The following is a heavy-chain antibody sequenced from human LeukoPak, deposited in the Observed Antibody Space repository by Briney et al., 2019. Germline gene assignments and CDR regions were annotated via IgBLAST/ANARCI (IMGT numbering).Heavy chain of an antibody. CDR2: ISSSSSTI. CDR1: GFMFSNYN. Sequence: GGSLRLSCAASGFMFSNYNMNWVRQAPGKGLEWVSYISSSSSTIYYADSVKGRFTISRGNAKKLVLLQMNSLRAEDTAVYYCAFSGNYGVYWGQGTLVTVSS. J-gene: IGHJ4*02. V-gene: IGHV3-48*01. D-gene: IGHD1-26*01. CDR3: AFSGNYGVY.